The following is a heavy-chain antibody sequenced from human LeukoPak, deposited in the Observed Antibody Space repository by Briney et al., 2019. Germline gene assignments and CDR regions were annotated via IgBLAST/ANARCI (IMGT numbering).Heavy chain of an antibody. J-gene: IGHJ3*01. CDR2: ILTDGGYE. Sequence: GGSLRLSCEASEFTCSDYTMDWVRQAPGKGLEWVSLILTDGGYENHADSVKGRFTISRDNSKNTVHLQMNSLRPEDTAMYYCVRDGMAGTPNSFDLWGQGTLVTVSS. CDR3: VRDGMAGTPNSFDL. V-gene: IGHV3-30-3*01. CDR1: EFTCSDYT. D-gene: IGHD6-19*01.